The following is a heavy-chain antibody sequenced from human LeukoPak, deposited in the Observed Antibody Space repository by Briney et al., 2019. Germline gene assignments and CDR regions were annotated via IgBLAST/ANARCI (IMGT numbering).Heavy chain of an antibody. J-gene: IGHJ6*03. CDR2: IYYSGST. V-gene: IGHV4-39*01. CDR3: ARHPSSYGLSFAGYYMDV. D-gene: IGHD5-18*01. Sequence: NPSETLSLTCTVSGGSISSSSYYWGWIRQPPGKGLEWIVSIYYSGSTYYNPSLKSRVTISVDTSKNQFSLKLSSVTAADTAVYYCARHPSSYGLSFAGYYMDVWGKGTTVTVSS. CDR1: GGSISSSSYY.